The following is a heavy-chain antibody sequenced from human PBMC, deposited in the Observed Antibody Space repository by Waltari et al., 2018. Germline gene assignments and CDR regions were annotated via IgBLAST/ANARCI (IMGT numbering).Heavy chain of an antibody. J-gene: IGHJ6*03. D-gene: IGHD3-10*01. V-gene: IGHV4-34*02. CDR1: GGSFSTYY. CDR3: ARRRGFHYYYMDV. CDR2: VNHSGST. Sequence: QVQLQQWGAGLLKPSETLSLTCAVYGGSFSTYYWSWIRQPPGQGLEWVGEVNHSGSTNYHLSLKSRVTISVDMSRNQFSLLLSSVTAADTAVYYCARRRGFHYYYMDVWGKGTTVTVSS.